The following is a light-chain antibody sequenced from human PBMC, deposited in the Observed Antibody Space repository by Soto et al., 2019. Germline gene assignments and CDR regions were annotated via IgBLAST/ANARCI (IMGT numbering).Light chain of an antibody. Sequence: DIHMTQSPSTLSASVGERVTITCRASHSISSWSAWYQQKPGKAPNLLIYAASTLESGVPSRFSGSGSGTEFTLTINSLQPEDFATYYCQQSYSMPITFGQGTRLEIK. V-gene: IGKV1-5*01. CDR1: HSISSW. CDR2: AAS. CDR3: QQSYSMPIT. J-gene: IGKJ5*01.